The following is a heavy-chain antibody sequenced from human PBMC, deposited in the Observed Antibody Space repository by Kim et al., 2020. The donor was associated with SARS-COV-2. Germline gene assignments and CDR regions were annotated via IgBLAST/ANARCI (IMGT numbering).Heavy chain of an antibody. CDR1: GFIFIDYS. CDR3: ARTVTAAAGDYYYYGMDV. J-gene: IGHJ6*02. Sequence: GGSLRLSCTASGFIFIDYSLTWVRQAPGKGLEWVSSISSSGAYLYYSDSVKGRFTISRDNVKNSLYLQMSSLRAGDTAVYYCARTVTAAAGDYYYYGMDVWGQGSSVTVSS. CDR2: ISSSGAYL. D-gene: IGHD6-13*01. V-gene: IGHV3-21*06.